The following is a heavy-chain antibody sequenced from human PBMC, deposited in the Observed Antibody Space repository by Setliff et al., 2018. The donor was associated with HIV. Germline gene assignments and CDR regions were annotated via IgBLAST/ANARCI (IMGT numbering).Heavy chain of an antibody. D-gene: IGHD3-22*01. CDR1: GGSFSSSSYY. CDR3: ARDTYDSRGYFFGY. J-gene: IGHJ4*02. Sequence: SETLSLTCTVSGGSFSSSSYYWGWIRQPPGKGLEWIGNIYYSGSTYYNPSLRSRFTISKDTSKNQFSLHLTSVTAADTAVYYCARDTYDSRGYFFGYWGQGTQVTVSS. CDR2: IYYSGST. V-gene: IGHV4-39*07.